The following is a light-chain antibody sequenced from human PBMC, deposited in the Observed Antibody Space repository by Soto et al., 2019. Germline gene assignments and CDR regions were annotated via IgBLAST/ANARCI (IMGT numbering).Light chain of an antibody. CDR1: NIGRKS. J-gene: IGLJ1*01. V-gene: IGLV3-21*02. Sequence: SYELTQPPSVSVAPGQTARITCGGNNIGRKSVHWYQQKPGQAPVLVVYDDSARPSGIPERFSGSNSGNTATLTISRVEAGDEAEYYCQVWDKSSYHYVFGNGTKVTVL. CDR3: QVWDKSSYHYV. CDR2: DDS.